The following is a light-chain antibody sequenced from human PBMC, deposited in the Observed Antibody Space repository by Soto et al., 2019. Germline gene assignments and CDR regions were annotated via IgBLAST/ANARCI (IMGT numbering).Light chain of an antibody. CDR2: AAS. V-gene: IGKV1-12*01. J-gene: IGKJ5*01. CDR3: QQAISFPIT. Sequence: DIQITQSPSSVSASIGDRVSITCRASQGISTYLGWYQQKPGKAPKLLIYAASSLQTGVPSRFSGSGSGTDFTLTISSLQPEDFGTYYCQQAISFPITFGQGTRQEIK. CDR1: QGISTY.